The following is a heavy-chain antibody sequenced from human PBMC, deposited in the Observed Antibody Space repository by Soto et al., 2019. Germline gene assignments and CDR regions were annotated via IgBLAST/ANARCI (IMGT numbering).Heavy chain of an antibody. CDR3: ARARGYDFWSGLPYYGMDV. D-gene: IGHD3-3*01. CDR2: IKQDGSEK. J-gene: IGHJ6*02. CDR1: GFTFSSCW. Sequence: GTRRLSLAAAGFTFSSCWIFWVRQVPGRGLEWVANIKQDGSEKYYVDSVKGRFTISRDNAKNSLYLQMNSLRAEDTAVYYCARARGYDFWSGLPYYGMDVWGQGTTVTVSS. V-gene: IGHV3-7*03.